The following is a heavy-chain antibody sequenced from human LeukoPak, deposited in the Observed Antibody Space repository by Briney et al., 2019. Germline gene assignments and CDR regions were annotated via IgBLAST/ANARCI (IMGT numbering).Heavy chain of an antibody. D-gene: IGHD5-18*01. CDR1: GGCISSSSYY. CDR3: ARGDSYGTVWY. V-gene: IGHV4-39*07. Sequence: SETLSLTCTVSGGCISSSSYYWGWIRQPPGKDVEWMGRIHYSGSTYYNPSLKSRATISVDTSKNQFSLKLNSVTAADTAVYYCARGDSYGTVWYWGQGTLVTISS. J-gene: IGHJ4*02. CDR2: IHYSGST.